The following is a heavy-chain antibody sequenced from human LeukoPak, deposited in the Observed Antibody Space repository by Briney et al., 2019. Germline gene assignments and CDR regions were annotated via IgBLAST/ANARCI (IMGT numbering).Heavy chain of an antibody. CDR3: AKAKAIAVAGLDYYFDY. Sequence: GGSLRLSCAASGFTFSTYWMHWVRQAPGKGLVWVSRINSDGSSTTYADSVKGRFTISRDNSKNTLYLQINSLRVEDTAIYYCAKAKAIAVAGLDYYFDYWGQGTLVTVSS. V-gene: IGHV3-74*01. D-gene: IGHD6-19*01. CDR2: INSDGSST. J-gene: IGHJ4*02. CDR1: GFTFSTYW.